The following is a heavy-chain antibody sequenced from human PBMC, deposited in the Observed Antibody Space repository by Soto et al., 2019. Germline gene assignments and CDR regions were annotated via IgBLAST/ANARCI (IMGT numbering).Heavy chain of an antibody. V-gene: IGHV4-39*01. CDR2: IYYSGTT. D-gene: IGHD3-10*01. CDR1: GGSIISSNYF. Sequence: SETLSLTCTVSGGSIISSNYFWGWIRQPPGKGLEWIGSIYYSGTTYYNPSLKSRVTISGDTSKNQFSLKLSSVTAADTAVYYCARRKGSYWWLDYWGQGTLVTVSS. J-gene: IGHJ4*02. CDR3: ARRKGSYWWLDY.